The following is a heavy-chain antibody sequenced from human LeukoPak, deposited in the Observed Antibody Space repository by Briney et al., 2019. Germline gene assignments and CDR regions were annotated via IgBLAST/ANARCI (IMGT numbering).Heavy chain of an antibody. CDR2: MSESGSST. Sequence: PGGSLRLSCAASGFTFSNYAMSWVRQAPGKGLEWVAAMSESGSSTWYADSVKGRLTISRDNFKNTLFLQMNSLRAEDTAVYYCAKDLYDSSGSRYDHWGQGTLVTVSS. CDR3: AKDLYDSSGSRYDH. CDR1: GFTFSNYA. J-gene: IGHJ5*02. D-gene: IGHD3-22*01. V-gene: IGHV3-23*01.